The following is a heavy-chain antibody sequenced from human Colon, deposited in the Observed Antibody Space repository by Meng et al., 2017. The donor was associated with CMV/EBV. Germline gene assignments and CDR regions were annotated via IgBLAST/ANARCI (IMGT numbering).Heavy chain of an antibody. Sequence: ASGFTFSRYTMNWVRQAPGKGLEWVSSISSTGSFIKYADSVEGRFAISRDNAKSSLYLQMNSLRAEDTAVYYCARDAGYGNYGWFDPWGQGTLVTVSS. CDR3: ARDAGYGNYGWFDP. D-gene: IGHD3-22*01. CDR2: ISSTGSFI. CDR1: GFTFSRYT. V-gene: IGHV3-21*01. J-gene: IGHJ5*02.